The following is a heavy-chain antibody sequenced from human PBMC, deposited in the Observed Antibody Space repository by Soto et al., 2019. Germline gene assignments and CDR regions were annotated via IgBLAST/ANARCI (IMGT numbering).Heavy chain of an antibody. Sequence: GGYLRLSCEESGFTFSSYGMHWVRQVLGKGREWVAVIWQDGSNKYYAEAVKGRFTICRDNSKHTQYLQMNNLRAEDTAVYYCARDSHVGSGWQLTADYWGQGTLVTVSS. CDR2: IWQDGSNK. CDR3: ARDSHVGSGWQLTADY. V-gene: IGHV3-33*01. CDR1: GFTFSSYG. D-gene: IGHD6-19*01. J-gene: IGHJ4*02.